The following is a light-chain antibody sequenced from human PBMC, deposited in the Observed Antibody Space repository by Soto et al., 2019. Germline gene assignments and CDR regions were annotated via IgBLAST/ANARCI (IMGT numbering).Light chain of an antibody. J-gene: IGLJ1*01. V-gene: IGLV2-14*01. CDR1: GSDIGAYNY. CDR2: GVT. CDR3: SSFTTSYFYV. Sequence: QSALTQPASVSGSPGQSITISYTGSGSDIGAYNYVSWYQQHPGKAPKLLIHGVTRRPSGVSSRFSASKSAYTASLTISGLQAEDEANYYCSSFTTSYFYVFGPGTKLTVL.